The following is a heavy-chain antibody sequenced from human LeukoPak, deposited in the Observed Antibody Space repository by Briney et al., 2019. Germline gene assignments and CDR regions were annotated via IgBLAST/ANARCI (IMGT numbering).Heavy chain of an antibody. CDR3: ARDYYDSSDHRFDP. J-gene: IGHJ5*02. Sequence: ASVKVSCKASGGTFSSYAISWVRQAPGQGLGWMGGIIPIFGTANYAQKFQGRVTITADESTSTAYMELSSLRSEDTAVYYCARDYYDSSDHRFDPWGQGTLVTVSS. CDR2: IIPIFGTA. V-gene: IGHV1-69*13. D-gene: IGHD3-22*01. CDR1: GGTFSSYA.